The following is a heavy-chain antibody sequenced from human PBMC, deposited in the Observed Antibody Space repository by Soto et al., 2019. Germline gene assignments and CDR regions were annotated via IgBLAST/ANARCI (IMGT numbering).Heavy chain of an antibody. CDR2: IWYDGTQK. J-gene: IGHJ4*02. V-gene: IGHV3-33*01. D-gene: IGHD4-17*01. CDR3: ARAGGTTVTGLWHFDS. Sequence: QVQLVESGGGVVQPGRSLRLSCEASGFTFNTYSLHWVRQPPGKGLEWLAAIWYDGTQKYYADSVKGRFIISRDNSKNTLHLEVNSLRAEGTAVYYCARAGGTTVTGLWHFDSWGQGTLVTVSS. CDR1: GFTFNTYS.